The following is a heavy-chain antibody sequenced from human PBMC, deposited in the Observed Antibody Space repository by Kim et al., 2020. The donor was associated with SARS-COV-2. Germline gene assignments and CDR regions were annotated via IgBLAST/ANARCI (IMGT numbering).Heavy chain of an antibody. CDR3: AKGERITMIVVVITTWYFDL. CDR1: GFTFSSYA. Sequence: GGSLRLSCAASGFTFSSYAMSWVRQAPGKGLEWVSAISGSGGSTYYADSVKGRFTISRDNSKNTLYLQMNSLRAEDTAVYYCAKGERITMIVVVITTWYFDLWGRGTLVTVSS. V-gene: IGHV3-23*01. CDR2: ISGSGGST. D-gene: IGHD3-22*01. J-gene: IGHJ2*01.